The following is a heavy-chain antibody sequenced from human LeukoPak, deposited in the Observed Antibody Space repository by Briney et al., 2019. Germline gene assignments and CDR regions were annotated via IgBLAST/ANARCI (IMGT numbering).Heavy chain of an antibody. CDR2: ISVSGGT. D-gene: IGHD1-1*01. Sequence: GGSLRLSCAASGFTFSSYAMSWVRQVPGKGLQWVASISVSGGTYYVDSVRGRFTISRDDSKNTVYLQVDSLRAEDTAIYYCTKGAGRRTGTKVFDYWGQGTLVTVSS. V-gene: IGHV3-23*01. CDR3: TKGAGRRTGTKVFDY. CDR1: GFTFSSYA. J-gene: IGHJ4*02.